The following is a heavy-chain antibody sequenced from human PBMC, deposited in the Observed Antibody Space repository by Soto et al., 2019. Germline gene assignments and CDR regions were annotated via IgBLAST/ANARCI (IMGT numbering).Heavy chain of an antibody. V-gene: IGHV3-23*01. Sequence: EVQLLESGGGSVQPGGSLRLSCEASGFTFSSCAMIWVRQAPGKGLEWVSSISGGGGSTNYADSVKGRFTISRDKSKNTLYLQRNSPRVDDTAGYYCAKGRYSRGWNYFDYWGQGTLVTVSS. CDR2: ISGGGGST. J-gene: IGHJ4*02. CDR3: AKGRYSRGWNYFDY. CDR1: GFTFSSCA. D-gene: IGHD6-19*01.